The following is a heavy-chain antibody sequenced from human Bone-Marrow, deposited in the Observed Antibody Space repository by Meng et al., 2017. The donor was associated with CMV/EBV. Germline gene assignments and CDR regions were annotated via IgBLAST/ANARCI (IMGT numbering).Heavy chain of an antibody. CDR3: ARQKVPGYCSSTSCHGYYYYGMDG. CDR2: ISSSSSYI. Sequence: GGSLRLSCAVSGFSVSNNYMSWVRQAPGKGLEWVSSISSSSSYIYYADSVKGRFTISRDNAKNSLYLQMNSLRAEDTAVYYCARQKVPGYCSSTSCHGYYYYGMDGWGQGTTVTVSS. D-gene: IGHD2-2*01. J-gene: IGHJ6*02. V-gene: IGHV3-21*01. CDR1: GFSVSNNY.